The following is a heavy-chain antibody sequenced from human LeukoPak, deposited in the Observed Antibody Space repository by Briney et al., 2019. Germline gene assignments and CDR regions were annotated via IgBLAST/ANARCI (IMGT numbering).Heavy chain of an antibody. Sequence: PGGSLRLSCAAPGFTLSNYAMGWVRQALGKGLEWVSSINGRDGRTYYADSVRGGFSISSDNSKNTLFLQMNSLRAEDTAVYYCARGEAFAFDMWGQGTVVTVSS. V-gene: IGHV3-23*01. CDR3: ARGEAFAFDM. CDR1: GFTLSNYA. J-gene: IGHJ3*02. CDR2: INGRDGRT.